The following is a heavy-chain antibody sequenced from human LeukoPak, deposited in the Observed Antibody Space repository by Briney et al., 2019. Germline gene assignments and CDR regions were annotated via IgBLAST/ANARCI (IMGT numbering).Heavy chain of an antibody. D-gene: IGHD4/OR15-4a*01. CDR3: AKEGALRDFDY. V-gene: IGHV3-33*06. CDR2: VWHDGTSK. J-gene: IGHJ4*02. CDR1: GFTFRNYG. Sequence: ERSLRLSCAASGFTFRNYGMHWVRQAPGKGLDWVAVVWHDGTSKYYADSVKGRFTISRDSSKNTLYLQMNSLRAEDTAVYYCAKEGALRDFDYWGQGTLVTVSS.